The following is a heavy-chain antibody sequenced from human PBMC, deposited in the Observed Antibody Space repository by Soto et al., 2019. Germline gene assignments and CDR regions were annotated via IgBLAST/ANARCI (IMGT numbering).Heavy chain of an antibody. CDR1: GFTFSDYY. CDR2: XXXXGXYS. CDR3: AXAXRTESHYDSSGYTAEYFQY. Sequence: QVQLVESGGGLVKPGGSLRLSCAASGFTFSDYYMSWIRQAXXXXXXXXXXXXXXGXYSNYADFVKGRFTICRDKAKNSLYLEMNSLRAEDTAVYYCAXAXRTESHYDSSGYTAEYFQYWGQGTLVTVSS. J-gene: IGHJ1*01. V-gene: IGHV3-11*05. D-gene: IGHD3-22*01.